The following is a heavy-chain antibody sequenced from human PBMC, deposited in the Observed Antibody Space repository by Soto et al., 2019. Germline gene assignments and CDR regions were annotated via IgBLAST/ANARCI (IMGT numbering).Heavy chain of an antibody. Sequence: SVKVSCKASGGTFSSYAISWVRQAPGQGLEWMGGIIPIFGTANYAQKFRGRVTITRDTSTSTVYMELRSLRSEDTAVYFCARGVNLGPDFWGQGTLVTVSS. J-gene: IGHJ4*02. CDR1: GGTFSSYA. V-gene: IGHV1-69*05. CDR3: ARGVNLGPDF. CDR2: IIPIFGTA. D-gene: IGHD3-10*01.